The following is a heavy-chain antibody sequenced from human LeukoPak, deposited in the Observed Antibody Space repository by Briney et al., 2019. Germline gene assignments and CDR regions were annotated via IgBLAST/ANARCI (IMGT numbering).Heavy chain of an antibody. CDR2: IYYSGST. J-gene: IGHJ3*02. CDR1: GGSTYNHY. CDR3: ARENWNNKGSAFDI. D-gene: IGHD1/OR15-1a*01. V-gene: IGHV4-59*11. Sequence: PSETLSLTCTVSGGSTYNHYWSWIRQPPGKGLEWIAYIYYSGSTNYNPSLKSRVSISIDTSKNQFSLRLSSVTTADTAMYYCARENWNNKGSAFDIWGQGTMVTVSS.